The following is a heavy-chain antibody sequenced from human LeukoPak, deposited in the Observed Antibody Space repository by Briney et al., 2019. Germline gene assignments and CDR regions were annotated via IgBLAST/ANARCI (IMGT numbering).Heavy chain of an antibody. Sequence: GESLRLSCAASGFTFNTYTMYWVRQAPGKGLEWVAVISYDGSNKYYADSVKGRFTISRDNSKNTLYLQMNSLRAEDTAVYYCARDPGWYFDLWGRGTLVTVSS. V-gene: IGHV3-30*04. CDR3: ARDPGWYFDL. CDR2: ISYDGSNK. CDR1: GFTFNTYT. J-gene: IGHJ2*01.